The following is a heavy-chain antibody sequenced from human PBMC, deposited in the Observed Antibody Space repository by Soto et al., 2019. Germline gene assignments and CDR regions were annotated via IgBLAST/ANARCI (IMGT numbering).Heavy chain of an antibody. J-gene: IGHJ4*02. D-gene: IGHD4-17*01. CDR2: ISGSGFST. CDR1: GFTFSSYA. V-gene: IGHV3-23*01. Sequence: EVQLLESGGGLVQPGGSLRLSCAASGFTFSSYAMSWVRQAPGKGLEWVSAISGSGFSTYYADSVKGRFTVSRDTSKNALCLQMNNMRAEDTAVYYCAKDPGDYPSDYFDYWGQGTVVTVSS. CDR3: AKDPGDYPSDYFDY.